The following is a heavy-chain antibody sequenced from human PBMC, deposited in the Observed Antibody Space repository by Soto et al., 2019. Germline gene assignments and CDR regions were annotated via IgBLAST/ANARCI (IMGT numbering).Heavy chain of an antibody. D-gene: IGHD5-12*01. Sequence: GGSLRLSCAASGFTFSSYAMSWVRQAPGKGLEWVSAISGSGGSTYYADPVKGRFTISRDNSKNTLYLQMNSLRAEDTAVYYCAKVQVDIVATTLVYYYYYMDVWGKGTTVTVSS. CDR2: ISGSGGST. V-gene: IGHV3-23*01. CDR3: AKVQVDIVATTLVYYYYYMDV. J-gene: IGHJ6*03. CDR1: GFTFSSYA.